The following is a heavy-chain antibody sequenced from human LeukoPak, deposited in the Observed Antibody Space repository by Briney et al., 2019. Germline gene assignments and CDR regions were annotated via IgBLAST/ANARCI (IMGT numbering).Heavy chain of an antibody. CDR3: AKDIYYDYSGYLIN. CDR2: ISSSSSTI. D-gene: IGHD3-22*01. V-gene: IGHV3-48*03. CDR1: GFTFSSYE. Sequence: GGSLRLSCAASGFTFSSYEMNWVRQAPGKGLEWVSYISSSSSTIYYADSVKGRFTFSRDNAKNSLYLQMNSLRAEDTALYYCAKDIYYDYSGYLINWGQGTLVTVSS. J-gene: IGHJ4*02.